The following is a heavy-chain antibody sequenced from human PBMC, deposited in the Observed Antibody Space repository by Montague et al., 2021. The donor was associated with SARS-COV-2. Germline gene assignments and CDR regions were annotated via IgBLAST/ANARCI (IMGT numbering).Heavy chain of an antibody. CDR2: IHYSGST. J-gene: IGHJ6*03. D-gene: IGHD4-23*01. CDR3: ASTYGGNLGYYYYYMDV. Sequence: TLSLTCTVSGGSISSGGYYWSWIRQHPGKGLEWIGHIHYSGSTYYNPSLKSRVTISVDTSKNQFSLKLSSVTAADTAVYYCASTYGGNLGYYYYYMDVWGKGTTVTVSS. V-gene: IGHV4-31*03. CDR1: GGSISSGGYY.